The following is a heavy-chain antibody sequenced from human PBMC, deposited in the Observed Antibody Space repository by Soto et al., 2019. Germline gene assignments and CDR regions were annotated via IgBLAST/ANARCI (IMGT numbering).Heavy chain of an antibody. CDR3: ARQSEDLTSNFDY. Sequence: GGSLRLSCAASGFTFTRYSMNWVRQAPGKGLEWVSSISSTTNYIYYGDSMKGRFTISRDNAKNSLYLEMNSLRAEDTAVYYCARQSEDLTSNFDYWGQGTLVTVYS. V-gene: IGHV3-21*06. CDR2: ISSTTNYI. CDR1: GFTFTRYS. J-gene: IGHJ4*02.